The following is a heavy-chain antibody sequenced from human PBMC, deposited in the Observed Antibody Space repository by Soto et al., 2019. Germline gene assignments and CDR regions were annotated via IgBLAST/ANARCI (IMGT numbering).Heavy chain of an antibody. Sequence: EVQLLESGGGLVQPGGSLRLSCAASGFTFSSYAMSWVRQAPGQGLEWVSAISGSGGSTYYADSVKGRFTISRDNSENTLYLQMNSLRAEDTAVYYCAKYCSGGSCTYYYYYYMDVWGKGTTVTVSS. J-gene: IGHJ6*03. CDR1: GFTFSSYA. CDR2: ISGSGGST. D-gene: IGHD2-15*01. V-gene: IGHV3-23*01. CDR3: AKYCSGGSCTYYYYYYMDV.